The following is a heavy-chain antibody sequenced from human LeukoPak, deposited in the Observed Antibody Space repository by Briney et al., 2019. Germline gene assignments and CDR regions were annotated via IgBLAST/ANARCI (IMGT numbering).Heavy chain of an antibody. Sequence: GGSLRLSCAASGFTFSSYDIHWVRQAPGKGLEWVAVIWDDGSNKYYTDSVKGRFTISRDNSKNTLYLQMNSLRAEDTAVYYCAKDVAANWKEGLDYWGQGTLVTVSS. J-gene: IGHJ4*02. V-gene: IGHV3-33*06. CDR1: GFTFSSYD. CDR2: IWDDGSNK. D-gene: IGHD1-1*01. CDR3: AKDVAANWKEGLDY.